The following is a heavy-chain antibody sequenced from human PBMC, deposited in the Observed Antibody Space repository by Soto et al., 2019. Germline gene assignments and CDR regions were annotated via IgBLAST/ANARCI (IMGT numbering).Heavy chain of an antibody. V-gene: IGHV1-18*01. Sequence: QVQLVQSGAEVKKPGASVKVSCKASGYTFTSYGISWVRQAPGQGLEWMGWISAYNGNTKYAQKHQGRVTMTTDTSTSTAYVELRCLRSDDTAVSYCARDLAVALGDVWGQGTTVTVSS. CDR3: ARDLAVALGDV. J-gene: IGHJ6*02. CDR1: GYTFTSYG. CDR2: ISAYNGNT. D-gene: IGHD6-19*01.